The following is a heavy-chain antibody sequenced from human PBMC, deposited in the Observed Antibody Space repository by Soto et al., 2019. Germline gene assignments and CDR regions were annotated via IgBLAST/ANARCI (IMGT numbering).Heavy chain of an antibody. CDR3: ARGGIVVVPAAVDYGMDV. Sequence: QVQLVQSGAEVKKPGSSVKVSCKASGGTFSSYAISWVRQAPGQGLEWMGGIIPIFGTANYAQKFQGRVTITADESTSTAYMEPSSLRSEDTAVYYCARGGIVVVPAAVDYGMDVWGQGTTVTVSS. CDR1: GGTFSSYA. D-gene: IGHD2-2*01. J-gene: IGHJ6*02. CDR2: IIPIFGTA. V-gene: IGHV1-69*01.